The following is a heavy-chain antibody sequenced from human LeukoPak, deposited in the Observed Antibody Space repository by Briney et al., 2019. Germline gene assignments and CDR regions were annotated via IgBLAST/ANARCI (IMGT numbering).Heavy chain of an antibody. CDR1: GFTFSDYY. J-gene: IGHJ4*02. V-gene: IGHV3-7*03. CDR2: IKEDGSEK. Sequence: GGSLRLSCAASGFTFSDYYMTWVRQAPGKGLEGVANIKEDGSEKYYVDSVKGRFTISRDNARNSLYLQMNSLRAEDTAIYYCARETGCSGGSCYGPLDNWGQGTLVTVSS. D-gene: IGHD2-15*01. CDR3: ARETGCSGGSCYGPLDN.